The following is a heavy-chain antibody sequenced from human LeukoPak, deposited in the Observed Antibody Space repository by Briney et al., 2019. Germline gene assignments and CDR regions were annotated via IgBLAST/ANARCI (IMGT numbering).Heavy chain of an antibody. V-gene: IGHV1-46*01. D-gene: IGHD6-13*01. CDR1: GYTFTSYY. Sequence: ASVNVSCKASGYTFTSYYMHWVRQAPGQGLEWMGIINPSGGSTNSAQKFQGRVTMTRDTSTSTVYMELSSLRSEDTAVYYCARDTGISGYIDYWGQGTLVTVSS. CDR2: INPSGGST. J-gene: IGHJ4*02. CDR3: ARDTGISGYIDY.